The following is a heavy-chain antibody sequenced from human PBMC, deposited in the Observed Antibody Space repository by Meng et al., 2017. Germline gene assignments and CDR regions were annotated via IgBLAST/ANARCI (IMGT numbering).Heavy chain of an antibody. D-gene: IGHD6-13*01. CDR3: ARGKHSSSTLTFYNY. J-gene: IGHJ4*02. V-gene: IGHV4-34*01. Sequence: QGQLQRWGAGLLKPSETLSLTCAVYGGSFSGYYWSWIRQPPGKGLEWIGEINHSGSTNYDPSLKSRVTISVDTSKNQFSLKLSSVTAADTAVYYCARGKHSSSTLTFYNYWGQGTLVTVSS. CDR2: INHSGST. CDR1: GGSFSGYY.